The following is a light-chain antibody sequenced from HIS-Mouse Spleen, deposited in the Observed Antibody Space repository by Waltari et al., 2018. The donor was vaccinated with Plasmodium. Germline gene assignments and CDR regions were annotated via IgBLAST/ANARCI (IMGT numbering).Light chain of an antibody. V-gene: IGLV1-51*01. CDR2: ENN. CDR1: SSNIGNTY. Sequence: QSVLTQPPSVSAAPGQKVTISCSGSSSNIGNTYVSWYQQLPGTAPKLLIYENNKGPAGIPDRFAGTKSGTSATLGITGLQTGDEADYYCGTWDGSLSAGVVFGGGTKLTVL. CDR3: GTWDGSLSAGVV. J-gene: IGLJ2*01.